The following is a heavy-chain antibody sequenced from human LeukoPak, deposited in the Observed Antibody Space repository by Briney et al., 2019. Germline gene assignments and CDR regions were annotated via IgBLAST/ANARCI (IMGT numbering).Heavy chain of an antibody. CDR2: IYTSGST. D-gene: IGHD5-24*01. J-gene: IGHJ4*02. CDR1: GGSISSGSYY. CDR3: AREEMATMEFDY. Sequence: SETLSLTCTVCGGSISSGSYYWSWIRQPAGKGLEWIGRIYTSGSTNYNPSLKSRVTISVDTSKNQFSLKLSSVTAADTAVYYCAREEMATMEFDYWGQGTLVTVSS. V-gene: IGHV4-61*02.